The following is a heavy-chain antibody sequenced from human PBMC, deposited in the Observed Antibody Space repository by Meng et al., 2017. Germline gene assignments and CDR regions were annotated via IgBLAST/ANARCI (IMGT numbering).Heavy chain of an antibody. V-gene: IGHV3-23*04. CDR1: EFTFSISA. CDR2: ISGNGGST. Sequence: VQLVESGGGVVQPGGSLRLSCAASEFTFSISAMSWVRQAPGKGLEWVSGISGNGGSTFYADSVKGRFTISRDNSKNTLYLQMNSLRVEDTALYYCAKLGSDYWGQGTLVTVSS. CDR3: AKLGSDY. D-gene: IGHD7-27*01. J-gene: IGHJ4*02.